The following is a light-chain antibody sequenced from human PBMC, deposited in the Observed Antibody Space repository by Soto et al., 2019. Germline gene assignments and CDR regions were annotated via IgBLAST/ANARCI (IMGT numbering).Light chain of an antibody. V-gene: IGKV3-15*01. CDR3: QQANSFPLT. J-gene: IGKJ4*01. CDR2: GAS. Sequence: IGMKPSPVTLSGTPGTRSNHSCRAIQAIYSNVAWYQQRPGQAPKLLIYGASTMATGIPARFSGSGSGTDFTLTISSLQPEDFATYYCQQANSFPLTFGGGTKVDIK. CDR1: QAIYSN.